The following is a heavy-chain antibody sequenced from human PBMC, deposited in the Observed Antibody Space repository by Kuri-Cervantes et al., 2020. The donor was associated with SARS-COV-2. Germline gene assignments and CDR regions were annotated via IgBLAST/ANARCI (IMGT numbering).Heavy chain of an antibody. CDR1: GGTFSNYG. Sequence: SVKVSCKASGGTFSNYGTSWVRQAPGQGLEWMGGIIPSFGTTKYARKFQARVTITADESTSTAYMELSSLRYEDTAVYYCTREGHSSGWDAEYFHHWGQGTLVTVSS. CDR2: IIPSFGTT. D-gene: IGHD6-19*01. CDR3: TREGHSSGWDAEYFHH. V-gene: IGHV1-69*13. J-gene: IGHJ1*01.